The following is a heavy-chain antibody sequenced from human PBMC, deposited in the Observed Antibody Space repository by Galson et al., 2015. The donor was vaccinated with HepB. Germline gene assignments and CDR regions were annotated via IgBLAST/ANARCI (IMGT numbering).Heavy chain of an antibody. CDR2: IIPILGIA. CDR3: ARGGGYYDETLY. J-gene: IGHJ4*02. D-gene: IGHD3-3*01. Sequence: SVKVSCKASVGTFSSYTISWVRQAPGQGLEWMGRIIPILGIANYAQKFQGRVTITADKSTSTAYMELSSLRSEDTAVYYCARGGGYYDETLYWGQGTLVTVSS. V-gene: IGHV1-69*02. CDR1: VGTFSSYT.